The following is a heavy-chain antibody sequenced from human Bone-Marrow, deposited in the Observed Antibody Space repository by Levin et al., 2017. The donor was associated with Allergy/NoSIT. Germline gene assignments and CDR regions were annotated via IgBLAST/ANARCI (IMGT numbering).Heavy chain of an antibody. D-gene: IGHD5-12*01. CDR1: GGSISSYY. Sequence: SETLSLTCTVSGGSISSYYWSWIRQPPGKGLEWIGYIYYSGSTNYNPSLKSRVTISVDTSKNQFSLKLSSVTAADTAVYYCASRTRGGYDLGAFDIWGQGTMVTVSS. CDR3: ASRTRGGYDLGAFDI. V-gene: IGHV4-59*08. CDR2: IYYSGST. J-gene: IGHJ3*02.